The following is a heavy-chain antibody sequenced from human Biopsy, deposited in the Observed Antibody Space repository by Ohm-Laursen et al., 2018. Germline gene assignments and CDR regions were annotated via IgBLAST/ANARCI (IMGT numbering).Heavy chain of an antibody. CDR3: ARNRVDVVKVTTIGWNFDL. J-gene: IGHJ2*01. D-gene: IGHD5-12*01. CDR1: GDTISTYY. Sequence: TLSLTCAVSGDTISTYYWNWIRQTPGKGLEWIGYIHYTGHIRINPSLNSRATISVDTSKDHFSLKLSSLTAADTAIYYCARNRVDVVKVTTIGWNFDLWGRGTLVTVS. V-gene: IGHV4-59*08. CDR2: IHYTGHI.